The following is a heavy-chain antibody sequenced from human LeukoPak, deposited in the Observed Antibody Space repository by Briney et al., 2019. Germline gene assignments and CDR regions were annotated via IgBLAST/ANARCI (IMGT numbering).Heavy chain of an antibody. D-gene: IGHD2-15*01. CDR3: ARGGPIYCSGDSCYPGDY. CDR2: ISNDATKK. Sequence: PGGSLRLSCAASGFTFSTYAMHWVRQAPGKGLEWVEVISNDATKKYYADSVKGRSTISRDNSENTLYLQMNSLRAEDTAVYYCARGGPIYCSGDSCYPGDYWGQGTLVTVSS. CDR1: GFTFSTYA. V-gene: IGHV3-30*03. J-gene: IGHJ4*02.